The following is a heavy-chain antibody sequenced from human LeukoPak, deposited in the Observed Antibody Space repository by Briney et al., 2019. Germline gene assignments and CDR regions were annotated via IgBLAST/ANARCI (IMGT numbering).Heavy chain of an antibody. CDR2: ISYDGSNK. Sequence: PGRSLRLSCAASGFTFSSHGMHWVRQAPGKGLEWVAVISYDGSNKYYADSVKGRFTISRDNSKNTLYLQMNSLRAEDTAVYYCARDVGSSDTFDYWGQGTLVTVSS. D-gene: IGHD3-10*01. J-gene: IGHJ4*02. V-gene: IGHV3-30*03. CDR3: ARDVGSSDTFDY. CDR1: GFTFSSHG.